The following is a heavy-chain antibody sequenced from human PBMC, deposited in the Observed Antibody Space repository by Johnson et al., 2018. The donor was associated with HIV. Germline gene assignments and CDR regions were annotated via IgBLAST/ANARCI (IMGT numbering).Heavy chain of an antibody. CDR1: GISVIKNY. J-gene: IGHJ3*02. CDR3: AKDVLRFLESRLNAFDI. CDR2: IYSGGST. V-gene: IGHV3-66*01. D-gene: IGHD3-3*01. Sequence: VQLVESGGGLVKPGGSLRLSCAASGISVIKNYMSWVRQAPGKGLEWVSVIYSGGSTYYADSVKGRFTISRDNSKNTLYLQMNSLRAEDTAVYYCAKDVLRFLESRLNAFDIWGQGTMVTVSS.